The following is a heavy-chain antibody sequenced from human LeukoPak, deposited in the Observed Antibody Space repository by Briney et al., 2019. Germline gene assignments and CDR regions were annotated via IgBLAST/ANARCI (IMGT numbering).Heavy chain of an antibody. J-gene: IGHJ3*02. CDR1: GFTFSSYS. Sequence: GGSLRLSCAASGFTFSSYSMNWVRQAPGKGLEWVSSISSSSSYIYYADPVKGRFTISRDNAKNSLYLQMNSLRAEDTAVYYCARDRHRSRDGYNYAFDIWGQGTMVTVSS. CDR2: ISSSSSYI. D-gene: IGHD5-24*01. CDR3: ARDRHRSRDGYNYAFDI. V-gene: IGHV3-21*01.